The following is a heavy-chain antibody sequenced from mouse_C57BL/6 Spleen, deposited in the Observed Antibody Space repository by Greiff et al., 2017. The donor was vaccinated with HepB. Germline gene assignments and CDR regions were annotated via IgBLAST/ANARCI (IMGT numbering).Heavy chain of an antibody. V-gene: IGHV5-6*01. J-gene: IGHJ4*01. Sequence: EVKVVESGGDLVKPGGSLKLSCAASGFTFSSYGMSWVRQTPDKRLEWVATISSGGSYTYYPDSVKGRFTISRDNAKNTLYLQMSSLKSEDTAMYYCASPSMVTTEEAMDYWGQGTSVTVSS. CDR1: GFTFSSYG. D-gene: IGHD2-2*01. CDR3: ASPSMVTTEEAMDY. CDR2: ISSGGSYT.